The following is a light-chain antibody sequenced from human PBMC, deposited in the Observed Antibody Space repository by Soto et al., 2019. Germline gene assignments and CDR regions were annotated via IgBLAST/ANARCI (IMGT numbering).Light chain of an antibody. CDR3: GPWDTSLSSGV. Sequence: QSVLTQPPSVSAAPGQKVTISCSGSTSNIRNNYVSWYQQLPGTAPKLLIYENDKRPSGIPDRFSVSKSGASATLGITGLQTGDEADYYCGPWDTSLSSGVFGGGTQLTVL. CDR2: END. J-gene: IGLJ3*02. V-gene: IGLV1-51*02. CDR1: TSNIRNNY.